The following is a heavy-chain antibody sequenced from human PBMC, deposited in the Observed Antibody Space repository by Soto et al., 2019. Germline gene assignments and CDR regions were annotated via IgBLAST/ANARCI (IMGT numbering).Heavy chain of an antibody. D-gene: IGHD6-19*01. Sequence: SETLSLTCAVYGGSFSGYYWSWIRQPPGKGLEWIGEINHSGVTNYKPSLKRRVTISVDTSKNQFSLQLKSVTAADTALYFCARFSGSYYYAMNVWGQGSTVTVSS. CDR2: INHSGVT. CDR3: ARFSGSYYYAMNV. J-gene: IGHJ6*02. CDR1: GGSFSGYY. V-gene: IGHV4-34*01.